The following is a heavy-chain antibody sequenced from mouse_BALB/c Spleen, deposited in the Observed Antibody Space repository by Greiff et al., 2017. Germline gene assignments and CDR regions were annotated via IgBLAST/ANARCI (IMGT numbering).Heavy chain of an antibody. J-gene: IGHJ3*01. D-gene: IGHD2-4*01. Sequence: VQLQQPGAELVKPGASVKLSCKASGYTFTSYWMHWVKQRPGQGLEWIGEINPSNGRTNYNEKFKSKATLTVDKSSSTAYMQLSSLTSEDSAVYYCARNYDQGVWFAYWGQGTLVTVSA. V-gene: IGHV1S81*02. CDR2: INPSNGRT. CDR1: GYTFTSYW. CDR3: ARNYDQGVWFAY.